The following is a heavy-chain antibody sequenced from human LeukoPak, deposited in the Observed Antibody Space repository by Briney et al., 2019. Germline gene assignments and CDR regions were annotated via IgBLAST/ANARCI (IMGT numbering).Heavy chain of an antibody. V-gene: IGHV3-15*01. D-gene: IGHD6-19*01. CDR1: GFTFSNAW. J-gene: IGHJ5*02. CDR2: IKSKTDGGTT. CDR3: TRGSGWYVYWFDP. Sequence: GGSLRLSCAASGFTFSNAWMSWVRQAPGKGLEWVGRIKSKTDGGTTDYAAPVKGRFTISRDDSKNTLYLQMNSLKTEDTAVYYCTRGSGWYVYWFDPWGQGTLVTVSS.